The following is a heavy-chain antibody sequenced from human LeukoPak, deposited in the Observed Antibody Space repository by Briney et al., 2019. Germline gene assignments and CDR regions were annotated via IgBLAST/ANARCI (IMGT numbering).Heavy chain of an antibody. V-gene: IGHV3-NL1*01. Sequence: GGSLRLSCAASGFTFDDYGMSWVRQAPGKGLEWVSFIYSDNTHYSDSVKGRFTISRDNSKNTLYLQMNSLRAEDTAVYYCAKDGPYDSSGYSYDAFDIWGQGTMVTVSS. D-gene: IGHD3-22*01. J-gene: IGHJ3*02. CDR3: AKDGPYDSSGYSYDAFDI. CDR1: GFTFDDYG. CDR2: IYSDNT.